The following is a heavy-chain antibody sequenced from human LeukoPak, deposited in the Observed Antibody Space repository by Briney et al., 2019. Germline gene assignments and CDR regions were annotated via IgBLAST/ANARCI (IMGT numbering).Heavy chain of an antibody. D-gene: IGHD2-15*01. Sequence: SETLSLTCAVYGGSFSGYYWSWIRQPPGKGLEWIGEINHSGSTNYNPSLKSRVTISVDMSKNQFSLKLSSVTAADTAVYYCAREKDSIDYWGQGTLVTVSS. CDR2: INHSGST. V-gene: IGHV4-34*01. CDR3: AREKDSIDY. CDR1: GGSFSGYY. J-gene: IGHJ4*02.